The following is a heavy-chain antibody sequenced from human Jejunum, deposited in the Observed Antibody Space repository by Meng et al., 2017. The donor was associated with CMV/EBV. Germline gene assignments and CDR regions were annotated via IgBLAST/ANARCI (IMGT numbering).Heavy chain of an antibody. D-gene: IGHD6-25*01. CDR3: AREGYQRWFDP. Sequence: CAASGFTFNDYTMNWVRQAPGKGLEWVSSISSSNTYIYYADSVKGRFTISRDNAKNSLYLQMNNLRADDTAVYYCAREGYQRWFDPWGQGTLVIVSS. J-gene: IGHJ5*02. CDR2: ISSSNTYI. CDR1: GFTFNDYT. V-gene: IGHV3-21*01.